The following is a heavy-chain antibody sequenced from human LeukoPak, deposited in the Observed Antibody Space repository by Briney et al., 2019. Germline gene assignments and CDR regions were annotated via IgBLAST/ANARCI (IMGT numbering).Heavy chain of an antibody. D-gene: IGHD5-12*01. J-gene: IGHJ3*02. V-gene: IGHV3-23*01. CDR2: ISGGGGST. CDR3: AKARYSGYAFDAFDM. CDR1: GFTFSNSA. Sequence: GGSLRLSCAASGFTFSNSAMNWVRQAPGKGPEWVSVISGGGGSTFYADSVKGRFTISRDNSKNTLYLQTNSLRAEDTAVYYCAKARYSGYAFDAFDMWGQGIMVSVSS.